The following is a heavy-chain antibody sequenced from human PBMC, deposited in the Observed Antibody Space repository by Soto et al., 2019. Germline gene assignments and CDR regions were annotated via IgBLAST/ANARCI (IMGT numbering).Heavy chain of an antibody. CDR3: ARSSGTYPPSRYYYGLDV. Sequence: ASVKVSCKASGYTFTSYGFSWVRQAPGQGLEWMGWISAHNGDTIYAQKFQDRITMTTDTSTNTAYLELRSLKSGDTAVFYCARSSGTYPPSRYYYGLDVWGQGTTGIVS. CDR1: GYTFTSYG. D-gene: IGHD1-26*01. CDR2: ISAHNGDT. J-gene: IGHJ6*02. V-gene: IGHV1-18*01.